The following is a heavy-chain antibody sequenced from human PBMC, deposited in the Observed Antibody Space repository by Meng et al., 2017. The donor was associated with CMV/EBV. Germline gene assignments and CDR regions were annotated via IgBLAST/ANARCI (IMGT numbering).Heavy chain of an antibody. J-gene: IGHJ4*02. CDR3: AKESDSSGYYSYFDY. CDR2: ISWDGGIT. CDR1: GLSFDDYT. V-gene: IGHV3-43*01. Sequence: SGLSFDDYTMHCVHQAPGKGLEWVSLISWDGGITYYADSVKGRFTISRDNSKNSLYLQMNSLRTEDTALYYCAKESDSSGYYSYFDYWGQGTLVTVSS. D-gene: IGHD3-22*01.